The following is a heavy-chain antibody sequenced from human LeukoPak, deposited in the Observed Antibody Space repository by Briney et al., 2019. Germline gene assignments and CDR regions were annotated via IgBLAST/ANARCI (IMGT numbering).Heavy chain of an antibody. Sequence: ASVKVSCKASGYTFTGYYMHWVRQAPGQGLEWMGWINPNSGGTNYAQKFQGRDTMTRDTSISTAYMELSRLRSDDTAVYYCARANDFWSGYYMDVWGKGTTVTVSS. CDR2: INPNSGGT. V-gene: IGHV1-2*02. CDR1: GYTFTGYY. D-gene: IGHD3-3*01. J-gene: IGHJ6*03. CDR3: ARANDFWSGYYMDV.